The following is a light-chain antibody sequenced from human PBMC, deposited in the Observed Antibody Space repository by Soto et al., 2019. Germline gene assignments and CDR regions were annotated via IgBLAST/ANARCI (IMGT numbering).Light chain of an antibody. V-gene: IGKV1-39*01. CDR2: AVS. Sequence: DIQMTQSPSSLSASVGDRVTITCRASQSISTYLNWYQHKPGKAPKVLIYAVSSLQSGVPSRISGSGSGTDFTLTITSLQAEDSATYYCQHSYGTPRTFGQGTKVDIK. J-gene: IGKJ1*01. CDR1: QSISTY. CDR3: QHSYGTPRT.